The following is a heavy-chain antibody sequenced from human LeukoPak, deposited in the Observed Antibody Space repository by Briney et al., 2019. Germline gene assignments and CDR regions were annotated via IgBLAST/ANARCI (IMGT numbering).Heavy chain of an antibody. J-gene: IGHJ4*02. V-gene: IGHV1-2*02. Sequence: AASVKVSCKASGYTFTGYYMHWVRQAPGQGLEWMGWINPNSGGTNYAQKFQGRVTMTRDTSISTAYMELSRLRSDDTAVYYCARPNSGSYDYFDYWGQGTLGTVSS. CDR3: ARPNSGSYDYFDY. D-gene: IGHD1-26*01. CDR1: GYTFTGYY. CDR2: INPNSGGT.